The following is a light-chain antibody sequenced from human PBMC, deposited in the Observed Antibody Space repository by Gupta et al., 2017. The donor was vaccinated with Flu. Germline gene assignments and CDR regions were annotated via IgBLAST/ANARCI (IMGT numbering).Light chain of an antibody. CDR3: QQTYKTPFT. J-gene: IGKJ4*01. CDR2: SAS. Sequence: DIQMTQSPSSLSASVGDRLTITCRASQSVSTYLNWYQQKPGEAPKLLIYSASFLKTGVPSRFSASGSRTDFTLTITSLQPEDFATYYCQQTYKTPFTFAGGTKVGIK. V-gene: IGKV1-39*01. CDR1: QSVSTY.